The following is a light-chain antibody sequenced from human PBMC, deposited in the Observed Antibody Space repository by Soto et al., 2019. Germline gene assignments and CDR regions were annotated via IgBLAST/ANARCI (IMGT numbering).Light chain of an antibody. CDR2: DAS. J-gene: IGKJ5*01. CDR1: HSISSN. V-gene: IGKV3-15*01. Sequence: IVMTQSPATLSVSPGERAALSCRSSHSISSNLAWYQQKPGQAPRLLXYDASTRATGIPARFSGSGPGTEFTLTISSLQSEDFAVYYCQQYNNWPPITFGQGTRLEIK. CDR3: QQYNNWPPIT.